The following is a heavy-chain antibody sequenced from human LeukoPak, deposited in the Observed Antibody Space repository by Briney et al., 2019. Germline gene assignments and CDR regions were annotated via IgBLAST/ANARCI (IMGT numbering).Heavy chain of an antibody. V-gene: IGHV3-23*01. CDR3: ANALGSGWYVKRFDY. CDR2: ISGSGGST. CDR1: GFTFSSYA. Sequence: GGSLRLSCAASGFTFSSYAMSWVRQAPGKGLEWVSAISGSGGSTYYADSVEGRFTISRDNSKNTLYLQMNSLRAEDTAVYYCANALGSGWYVKRFDYWGQGTLVTVSS. J-gene: IGHJ4*02. D-gene: IGHD6-19*01.